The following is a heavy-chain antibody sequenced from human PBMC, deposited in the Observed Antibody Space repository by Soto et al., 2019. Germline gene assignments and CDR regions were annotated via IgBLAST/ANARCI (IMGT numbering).Heavy chain of an antibody. CDR2: ISGSGGST. CDR3: ARVNGPGDYYYYGMDV. CDR1: GFTFSGHA. Sequence: EMQLLESGGGSLQPGGSLRLSCAASGFTFSGHAMSWVRQAPGKGLEWVSSISGSGGSTYYADSVKGRFTISRDNSKNTPYLQKNSLRAEDTAVYYCARVNGPGDYYYYGMDVWGQGPTVTVSS. V-gene: IGHV3-23*01. D-gene: IGHD3-10*01. J-gene: IGHJ6*02.